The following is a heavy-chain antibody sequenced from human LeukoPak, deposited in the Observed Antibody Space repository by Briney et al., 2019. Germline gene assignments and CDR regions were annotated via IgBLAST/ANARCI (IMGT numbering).Heavy chain of an antibody. CDR3: ARGGAESVLLWFGGLLSPPDY. Sequence: ASVKVSCKASGYTFTSYYMHWVRQAPGQGLEWMGIINPSGGSTSYAQKFQGRVTMTRDTSTSTVYMELSSLRSEDTAVYYCARGGAESVLLWFGGLLSPPDYWGQGTLVTVSS. CDR1: GYTFTSYY. J-gene: IGHJ4*02. CDR2: INPSGGST. V-gene: IGHV1-46*01. D-gene: IGHD3-10*01.